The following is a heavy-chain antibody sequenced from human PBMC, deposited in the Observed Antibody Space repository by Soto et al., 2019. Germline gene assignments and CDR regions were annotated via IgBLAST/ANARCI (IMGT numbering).Heavy chain of an antibody. CDR2: ISSSGSTI. Sequence: PGGSLRLSCAASGFTFSSYEMNWVRQAPGKGLEWVSYISSSGSTIYYADSVKSRFTISRDNAKNSLYLQMNSLRAEDTAVYYCARDDPFYDSSGYHRGFDYWGQGTLVTVSS. V-gene: IGHV3-48*03. CDR1: GFTFSSYE. J-gene: IGHJ4*02. D-gene: IGHD3-22*01. CDR3: ARDDPFYDSSGYHRGFDY.